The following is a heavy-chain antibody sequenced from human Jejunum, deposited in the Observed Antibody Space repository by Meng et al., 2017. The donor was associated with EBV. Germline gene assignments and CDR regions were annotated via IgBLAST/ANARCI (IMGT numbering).Heavy chain of an antibody. CDR3: ARAGGDYEDY. D-gene: IGHD4-17*01. V-gene: IGHV1-69*15. CDR2: TVPIFGTT. Sequence: QEQLVQSGAEGKKPGSSVKVSCKASGDRFGTYSVSWVRQAPGQGLEWMGNTVPIFGTTSYAQKFQGRVTITADESTRTAFMELRNLRSEDSAMYYCARAGGDYEDYWGQGTQVTVSS. CDR1: GDRFGTYS. J-gene: IGHJ4*02.